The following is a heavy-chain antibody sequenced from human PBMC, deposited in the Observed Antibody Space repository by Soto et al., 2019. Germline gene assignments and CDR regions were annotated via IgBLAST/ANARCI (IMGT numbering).Heavy chain of an antibody. V-gene: IGHV4-38-2*01. CDR3: ARAFGYSYYYGMDV. CDR2: IYHSGST. CDR1: GVSIGSDAYY. D-gene: IGHD4-4*01. Sequence: SATLSITCAVSGVSIGSDAYYWGWIRQPPGKGLEWIGSIYHSGSTYYNPSLKSRVTISVDTSKNQFSLKLSSVTAADTAVYYCARAFGYSYYYGMDVWGQGTTVTVSS. J-gene: IGHJ6*02.